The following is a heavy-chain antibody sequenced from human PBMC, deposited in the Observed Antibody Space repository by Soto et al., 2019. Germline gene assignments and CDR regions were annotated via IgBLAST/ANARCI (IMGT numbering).Heavy chain of an antibody. J-gene: IGHJ5*02. CDR3: ARIAVAEGWFDP. D-gene: IGHD6-19*01. CDR2: MNPNSGNT. CDR1: GYTFTSYD. V-gene: IGHV1-8*01. Sequence: ASVKVSCKASGYTFTSYDINWVRQATGQGLEWMGWMNPNSGNTGYAQKFQGRVTMTRNTSISTAYMELGSRRSEDTAVYYCARIAVAEGWFDPWGQGTLVTVSS.